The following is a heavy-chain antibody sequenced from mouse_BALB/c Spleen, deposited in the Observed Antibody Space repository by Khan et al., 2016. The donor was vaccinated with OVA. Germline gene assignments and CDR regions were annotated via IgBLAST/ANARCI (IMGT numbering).Heavy chain of an antibody. Sequence: VQLQQSGAELAKPGASVKMSCKASGYTFTNYWMHWVKQRPGQGLEWIGYINPSTDYTEYNQKFKDKATLTADKSSSTAYMQLTSLTSEDSALYYCVNHGSSSAWFTYWGQGTPVTVSA. D-gene: IGHD1-1*01. J-gene: IGHJ3*01. CDR1: GYTFTNYW. CDR3: VNHGSSSAWFTY. V-gene: IGHV1-7*01. CDR2: INPSTDYT.